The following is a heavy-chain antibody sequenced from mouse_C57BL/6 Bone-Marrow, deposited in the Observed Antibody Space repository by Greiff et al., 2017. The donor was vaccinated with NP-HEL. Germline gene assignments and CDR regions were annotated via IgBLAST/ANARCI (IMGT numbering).Heavy chain of an antibody. D-gene: IGHD2-4*01. V-gene: IGHV5-16*01. J-gene: IGHJ4*01. CDR2: INYDGSST. CDR1: GFTFSDYY. Sequence: EVKLVESEGGLVQPGSSMKLSCTASGFTFSDYYMAWVRQVPEKGLEWVANINYDGSSTYYLDSLKSRFIISRDNARNILYLQMSSLKSEDTATYYCARGRGLRPPYAMDYWGQGTSVTVSS. CDR3: ARGRGLRPPYAMDY.